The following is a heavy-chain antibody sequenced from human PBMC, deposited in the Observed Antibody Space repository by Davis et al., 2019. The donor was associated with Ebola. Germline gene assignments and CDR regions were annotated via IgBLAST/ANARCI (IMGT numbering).Heavy chain of an antibody. CDR3: ARGGKTSGWYYYFDY. D-gene: IGHD6-19*01. V-gene: IGHV4-59*01. CDR1: GGSIRGYH. Sequence: SETLSLTCSVSGGSIRGYHWSWIRQSPGKGLEWIGYIYDSGFTNYNPSLKNRVTLSLDTSKSQLSLKLNFVTAADSAVYYCARGGKTSGWYYYFDYWGQGSLVSVSS. J-gene: IGHJ4*02. CDR2: IYDSGFT.